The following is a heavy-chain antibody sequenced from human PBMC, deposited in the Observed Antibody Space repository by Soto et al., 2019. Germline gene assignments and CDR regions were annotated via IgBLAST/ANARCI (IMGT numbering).Heavy chain of an antibody. CDR2: IIPIFGTA. V-gene: IGHV1-69*13. CDR3: ARAPGGGYYDSSGYYTFDH. D-gene: IGHD3-22*01. J-gene: IGHJ4*02. Sequence: SVKVSCKASGGTLSSYAISWVRQAPGQGLEWMGGIIPIFGTANYAQKFQGRVTITADESTSTAYMELSSLRSEDTAVYYCARAPGGGYYDSSGYYTFDHWGQGTLVTVSS. CDR1: GGTLSSYA.